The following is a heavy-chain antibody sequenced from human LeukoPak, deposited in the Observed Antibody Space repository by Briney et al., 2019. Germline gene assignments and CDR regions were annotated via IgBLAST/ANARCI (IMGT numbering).Heavy chain of an antibody. J-gene: IGHJ4*02. V-gene: IGHV3-64*04. Sequence: GGSLRLSCAASGFTFSSYAMHWVRQAPGKGLEYVSAIRSNGGSTYYANSVKGRFTISRDNSKNTVFLQMNSLRAEDTAVYYCAKHSFNWNDGEDYWGQGTLVTVSS. CDR2: IRSNGGST. D-gene: IGHD1-20*01. CDR3: AKHSFNWNDGEDY. CDR1: GFTFSSYA.